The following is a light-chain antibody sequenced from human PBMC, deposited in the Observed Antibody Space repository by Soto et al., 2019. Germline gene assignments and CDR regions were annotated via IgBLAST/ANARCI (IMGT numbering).Light chain of an antibody. CDR2: RAS. Sequence: DIQMTQSPSTVSASVGDRVAITCRASQSISTSLAWYQQKPGKAPRLLIYRASSLEEGVPSRFSGSGSGTAFTLTIGCLQPDDFAAYYCKQYAAHSQVSFGQGTKLEI. CDR1: QSISTS. V-gene: IGKV1-5*03. J-gene: IGKJ2*03. CDR3: KQYAAHSQVS.